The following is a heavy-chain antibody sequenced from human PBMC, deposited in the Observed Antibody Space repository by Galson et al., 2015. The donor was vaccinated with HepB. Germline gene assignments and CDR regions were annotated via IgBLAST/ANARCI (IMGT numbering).Heavy chain of an antibody. CDR3: ARDRVQGLRTQVFDY. CDR1: GFTVSSNY. V-gene: IGHV3-66*02. Sequence: SLRLSCAASGFTVSSNYMSWVRQAPGKGLEWVSVIYSGGSTYYADSVKGRFTISRDNSKNTLYLQVNSLRAEDTAVYYCARDRVQGLRTQVFDYWGQGTLVTVSS. CDR2: IYSGGST. D-gene: IGHD4-17*01. J-gene: IGHJ4*02.